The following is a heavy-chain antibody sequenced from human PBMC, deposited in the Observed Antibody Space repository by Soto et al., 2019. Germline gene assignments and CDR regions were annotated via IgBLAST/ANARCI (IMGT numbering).Heavy chain of an antibody. J-gene: IGHJ4*02. V-gene: IGHV3-23*01. CDR3: AKGSSGCYERFDY. D-gene: IGHD6-19*01. CDR2: LSGSGGST. Sequence: EVQLLESGGGLVQPGGSLRLSCAASGFTFSSYVMSWVRQAPGKGLEWVSALSGSGGSTYYADSVKGLFTISRDKSRNTLELQMNSLRAEDTAVYYCAKGSSGCYERFDYWGQGTLVTVSS. CDR1: GFTFSSYV.